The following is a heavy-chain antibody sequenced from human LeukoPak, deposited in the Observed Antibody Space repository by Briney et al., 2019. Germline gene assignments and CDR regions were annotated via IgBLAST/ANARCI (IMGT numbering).Heavy chain of an antibody. Sequence: GGSLRLSCTASGFSFGDYVMSWFRQAPGKGLEWVANIKQDGGEKFYVDSVKGRFTISRDNAKNSLYLQMNSLRAEDTALYYCAREDHSNYNYWGQGTLVTVSS. V-gene: IGHV3-7*01. D-gene: IGHD4-11*01. CDR2: IKQDGGEK. CDR3: AREDHSNYNY. CDR1: GFSFGDYV. J-gene: IGHJ4*02.